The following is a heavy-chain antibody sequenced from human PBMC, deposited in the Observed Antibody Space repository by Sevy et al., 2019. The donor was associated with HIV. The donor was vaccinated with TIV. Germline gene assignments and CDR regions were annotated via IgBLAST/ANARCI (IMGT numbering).Heavy chain of an antibody. CDR3: ARGTRLRCMSY. J-gene: IGHJ4*02. CDR2: MNPNSRNT. Sequence: ATVKVSCKASGYTFTSYDINWVRQATRQGLEWMGWMNPNSRNTGYAQKFQGRVTMTRNTSISTAYMELSSLRSEDTAVYYCARGTRLRCMSYWGQGTLVTVSS. CDR1: GYTFTSYD. V-gene: IGHV1-8*01. D-gene: IGHD3-3*01.